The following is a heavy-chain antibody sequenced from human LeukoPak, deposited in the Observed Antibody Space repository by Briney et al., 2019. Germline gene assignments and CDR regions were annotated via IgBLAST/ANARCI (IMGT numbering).Heavy chain of an antibody. CDR3: ARDTSSWNNVMSY. CDR1: GFTISTYY. J-gene: IGHJ4*02. D-gene: IGHD6-13*01. Sequence: GGSLRLSCAPSGFTISTYYMSWVRQAPGKGLEWVSSISDSSSYIYYADSVKGRFTISRDNAKNSLYLQMNSLRAEDTTAYYCARDTSSWNNVMSYWGQGTLVTVSS. CDR2: ISDSSSYI. V-gene: IGHV3-21*01.